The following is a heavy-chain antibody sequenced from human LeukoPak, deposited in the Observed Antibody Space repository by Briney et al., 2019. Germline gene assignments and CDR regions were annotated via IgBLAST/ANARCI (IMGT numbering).Heavy chain of an antibody. D-gene: IGHD6-25*01. J-gene: IGHJ4*02. Sequence: GGSLRLSCAASGLTFSSHSMNWVRQAPGKGLEWISHIRSSSSTRTTYYSDSVKGRFTISRDDATNSLYLQMNSLRGEDTAVYYCASWAGTTAGFSGPFDFWGQGTLVTVSS. V-gene: IGHV3-48*01. CDR3: ASWAGTTAGFSGPFDF. CDR2: IRSSSSTR. CDR1: GLTFSSHS.